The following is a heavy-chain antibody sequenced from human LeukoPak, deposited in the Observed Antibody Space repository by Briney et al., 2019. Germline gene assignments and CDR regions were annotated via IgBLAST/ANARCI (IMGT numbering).Heavy chain of an antibody. Sequence: PGGSLRLSCAASGFTFSSYAMHWVRQAPGKGLEWVAVISYDGSNKYYADSVKGRFTISRDNSKNTLYLQMNSLRAEDTAVYYCARDHTAMVRGYYYMDVWGKGTTVTVSS. CDR3: ARDHTAMVRGYYYMDV. D-gene: IGHD5-18*01. CDR1: GFTFSSYA. V-gene: IGHV3-30*04. CDR2: ISYDGSNK. J-gene: IGHJ6*03.